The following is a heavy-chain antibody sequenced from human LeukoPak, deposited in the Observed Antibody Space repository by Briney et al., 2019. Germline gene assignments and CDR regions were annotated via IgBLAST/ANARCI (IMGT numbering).Heavy chain of an antibody. CDR3: ARAFDYSRGGVY. D-gene: IGHD4-11*01. CDR2: IYYSGNT. J-gene: IGHJ4*02. Sequence: SETLSLTCTVSGVSISSSNSYWGWIRQPPGKGLEWIGSIYYSGNTYYNASLKSQVSISIDTSKNQFSLRLTSVTAADTAVYYCARAFDYSRGGVYWGQGTLVTVSS. CDR1: GVSISSSNSY. V-gene: IGHV4-39*01.